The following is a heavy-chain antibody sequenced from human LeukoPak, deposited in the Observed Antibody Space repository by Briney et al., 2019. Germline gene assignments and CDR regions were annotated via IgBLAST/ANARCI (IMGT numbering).Heavy chain of an antibody. CDR3: ARDRYGGNLGDYYYYMDV. V-gene: IGHV4-61*02. CDR1: GGSISSSSYY. J-gene: IGHJ6*03. D-gene: IGHD4-23*01. CDR2: IYTSGST. Sequence: SETLSLTCTVSGGSISSSSYYWSWIRQPAGKGLEWIGRIYTSGSTNYNPSLKSRVTISVDTSKNQFSLKLSSVTAADTAVYYCARDRYGGNLGDYYYYMDVWGKGTTVTISS.